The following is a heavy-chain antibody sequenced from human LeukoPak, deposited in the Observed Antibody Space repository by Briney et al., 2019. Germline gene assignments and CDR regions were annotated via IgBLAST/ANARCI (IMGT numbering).Heavy chain of an antibody. V-gene: IGHV1-18*04. CDR3: ARDEVSGGGYNH. CDR2: INCHNGNT. CDR1: GYTFTSRG. Sequence: GASVKVSCKASGYTFTSRGISWARQAPGQGLEWMGWINCHNGNTNYAQKLQGRLTMTTDTSTSTAYMELRSLRSDDTAVYYCARDEVSGGGYNHWGQGTLVTVSS. D-gene: IGHD6-19*01. J-gene: IGHJ4*02.